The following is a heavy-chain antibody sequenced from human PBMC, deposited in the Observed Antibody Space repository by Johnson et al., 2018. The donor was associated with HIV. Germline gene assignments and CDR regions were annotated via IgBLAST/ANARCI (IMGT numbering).Heavy chain of an antibody. V-gene: IGHV3-7*05. D-gene: IGHD2-21*01. CDR3: ARSQGSGEGAFDM. Sequence: EVQLVESGGGLVQPGGSLRLSCAASGFTLSTYWMTWVRQAPGKGLEWVANIRQDGGERYYVDSVQGRFTISRDNAKRSLFLQMNSVRAEDTAVYYCARSQGSGEGAFDMWGQGTMVTVSS. CDR1: GFTLSTYW. CDR2: IRQDGGER. J-gene: IGHJ3*02.